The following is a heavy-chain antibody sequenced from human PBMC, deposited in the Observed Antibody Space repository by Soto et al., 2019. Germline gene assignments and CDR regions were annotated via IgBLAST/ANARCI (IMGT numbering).Heavy chain of an antibody. J-gene: IGHJ6*02. V-gene: IGHV4-4*02. CDR2: IYHSGST. CDR3: TRVVGGYYYGMDV. CDR1: GGSISSSNW. D-gene: IGHD2-2*01. Sequence: QVQLQESGPGLVKPSGTLSLTCAVSGGSISSSNWWRWVRQPPGKGLEWIVEIYHSGSTNYNPSLNSRVPIPVDQSKTKLPRTPRSATAADTSVYYCTRVVGGYYYGMDVWGQGTTVTVSS.